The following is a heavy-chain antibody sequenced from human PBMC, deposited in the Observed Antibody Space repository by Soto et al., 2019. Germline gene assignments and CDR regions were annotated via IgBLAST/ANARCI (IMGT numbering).Heavy chain of an antibody. V-gene: IGHV3-23*01. J-gene: IGHJ4*02. D-gene: IGHD6-19*01. CDR1: GFTFSNFA. CDR3: AKTAAAVAGTVYGY. CDR2: LGGGGGSP. Sequence: PVGSLRLSCAASGFTFSNFAMGWVRQAPGKGLEWVPALGGGGGSPYYADSVKGRFTISRDNSKNTLYLQMDSLRAEDTAIYYCAKTAAAVAGTVYGYWGQGTLVTVSS.